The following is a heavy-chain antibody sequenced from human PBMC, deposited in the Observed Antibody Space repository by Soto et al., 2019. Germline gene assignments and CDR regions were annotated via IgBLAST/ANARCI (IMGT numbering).Heavy chain of an antibody. D-gene: IGHD6-25*01. Sequence: QVQLQQWGAGLLKPSETLSLTCAVYGGSFSGYYWSWIRQPPGKGLEWIGEINHSGSTNPNPSLKSRVTISVDTSKNQFSLKLSSVTAADTAVYYCARRSAAGPWGQGTLVTVSS. V-gene: IGHV4-34*01. CDR1: GGSFSGYY. J-gene: IGHJ5*02. CDR2: INHSGST. CDR3: ARRSAAGP.